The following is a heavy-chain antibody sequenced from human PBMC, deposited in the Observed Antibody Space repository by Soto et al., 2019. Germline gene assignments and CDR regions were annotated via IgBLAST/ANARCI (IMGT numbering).Heavy chain of an antibody. CDR1: GGTFSSYA. CDR2: IIPFIGTA. J-gene: IGHJ6*02. Sequence: SVKVSCKASGGTFSSYAISWVRQAPGQGLEWMGRIIPFIGTADYAQKFQGRVTITADESTSTAYMELTSLRSEDTAVYYCAWVFMTTVLASYYYGMDVWGPGTTVTVSS. CDR3: AWVFMTTVLASYYYGMDV. D-gene: IGHD4-4*01. V-gene: IGHV1-69*11.